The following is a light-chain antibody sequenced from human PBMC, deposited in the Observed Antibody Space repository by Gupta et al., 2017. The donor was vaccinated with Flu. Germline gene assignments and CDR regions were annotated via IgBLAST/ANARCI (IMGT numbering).Light chain of an antibody. Sequence: RVTISCSGSSSNIGSNGVCWYRHSPGTAPKLLIYGNNQRPSVVPERFSGSKCVTSAALANSGLQAEDDADYYCAAGDGSRNGWVFGGGTKLTVL. V-gene: IGLV1-44*01. CDR1: SSNIGSNG. CDR3: AAGDGSRNGWV. CDR2: GNN. J-gene: IGLJ3*02.